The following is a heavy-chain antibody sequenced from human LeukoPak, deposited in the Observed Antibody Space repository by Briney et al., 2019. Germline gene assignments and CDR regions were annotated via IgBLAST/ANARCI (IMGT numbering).Heavy chain of an antibody. CDR3: AIPMVVAAH. Sequence: GRSLRLSCAASGLTFSSYAMHWVRQAPGKGLEWVAVISYDGSNKYYADSVKGRFTISRDNSKNTLYLQMNSLRAEDTAVYYCAIPMVVAAHWGQGTLVTVSS. CDR2: ISYDGSNK. J-gene: IGHJ4*02. CDR1: GLTFSSYA. D-gene: IGHD2-15*01. V-gene: IGHV3-30-3*01.